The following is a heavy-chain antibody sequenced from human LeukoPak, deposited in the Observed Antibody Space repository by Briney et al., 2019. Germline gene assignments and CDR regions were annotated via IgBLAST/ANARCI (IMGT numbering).Heavy chain of an antibody. CDR2: IYYSGST. CDR3: ARPGGIAAAGKADWFDP. J-gene: IGHJ5*02. CDR1: GGSISSGGYY. V-gene: IGHV4-31*03. D-gene: IGHD6-13*01. Sequence: SQTLSLTCTVSGGSISSGGYYWNWIRQHPGKGLEWIGYIYYSGSTYYNPSLKSRVTISVDRSKNQFSLKLSSVTAADTAVYYCARPGGIAAAGKADWFDPWGQGTLVTVSS.